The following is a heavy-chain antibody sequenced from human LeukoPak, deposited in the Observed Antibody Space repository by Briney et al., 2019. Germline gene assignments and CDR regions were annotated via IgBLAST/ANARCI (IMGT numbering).Heavy chain of an antibody. CDR2: IYYSGST. J-gene: IGHJ5*02. CDR3: ARGHYPSDQTPTKPFDP. CDR1: GGSISSSSYY. Sequence: SETLSLTCTVSGGSISSSSYYWGWIRQPPGKGLEWLGSIYYSGSTYYNPSLKSRVTISVDTSKNQFSLKLSSVTAADTAVYYCARGHYPSDQTPTKPFDPWGQGTLVTVSS. V-gene: IGHV4-39*01. D-gene: IGHD2-2*01.